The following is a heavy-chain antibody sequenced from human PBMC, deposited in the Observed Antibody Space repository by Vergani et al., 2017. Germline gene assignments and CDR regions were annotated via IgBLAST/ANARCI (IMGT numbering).Heavy chain of an antibody. CDR1: GFTFSSYG. CDR3: ARDLTSRYGSGNH. Sequence: QVQLVESGGGVVQPGRSLRLSCAASGFTFSSYGMHWVRQAPGKGLEWVAVISYDGSNKYYADSVKGRFTISRDNSKNTLYLQMNSLRAEDTAVYYCARDLTSRYGSGNHWGQGTLVTVSS. V-gene: IGHV3-30*03. D-gene: IGHD3-10*01. J-gene: IGHJ5*02. CDR2: ISYDGSNK.